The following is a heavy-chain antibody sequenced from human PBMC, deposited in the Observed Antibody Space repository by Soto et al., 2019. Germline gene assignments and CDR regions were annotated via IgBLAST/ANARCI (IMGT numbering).Heavy chain of an antibody. CDR3: ARDRGNYYYYGMDV. Sequence: QVQLVESGRNMVQPGRSLRLSCEASGFTFSSFVMHWVRQAPGKGLEWVAVISYDGSNKYYADSVKGRFSISRDNSKNTLYLQMNSLRAEDTAVYYCARDRGNYYYYGMDVWGQGTTVTVSS. CDR2: ISYDGSNK. V-gene: IGHV3-30-3*01. J-gene: IGHJ6*02. CDR1: GFTFSSFV.